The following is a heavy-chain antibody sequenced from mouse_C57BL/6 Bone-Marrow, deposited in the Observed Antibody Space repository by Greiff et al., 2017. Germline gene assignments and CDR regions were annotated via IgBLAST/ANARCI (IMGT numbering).Heavy chain of an antibody. CDR2: IDPETGGT. Sequence: VQLQQSGAVLVRPGASVTLSCKASGYTFTDYEMHWVKQTPVHGLEWIGAIDPETGGTAYNQKFKGKAILTADKSASTAYMELRSLTSEDSAVYYCTRPGSSFYYFDYWGRGTTLTVSA. CDR3: TRPGSSFYYFDY. J-gene: IGHJ2*01. D-gene: IGHD1-1*01. CDR1: GYTFTDYE. V-gene: IGHV1-15*01.